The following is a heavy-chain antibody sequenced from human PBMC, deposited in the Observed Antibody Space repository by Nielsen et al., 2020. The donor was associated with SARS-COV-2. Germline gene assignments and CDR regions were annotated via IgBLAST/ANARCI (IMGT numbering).Heavy chain of an antibody. CDR2: IYYSGST. Sequence: LSLTCTVSGGSISSSSYYWGWIRQPPGKGLEWIGSIYYSGSTYYNPSLKSRVTISVDTSKNQFSLKLSSVTAADTAVYYCARLHTRIGGYWGQGTLVTVSS. CDR1: GGSISSSSYY. J-gene: IGHJ4*02. V-gene: IGHV4-39*01. CDR3: ARLHTRIGGY. D-gene: IGHD3-10*02.